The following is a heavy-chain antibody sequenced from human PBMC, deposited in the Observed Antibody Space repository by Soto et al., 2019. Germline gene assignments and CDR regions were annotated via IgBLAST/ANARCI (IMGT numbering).Heavy chain of an antibody. CDR1: GDTFSNYA. Sequence: QVPLVQSGAEVKKPGSSVRVSCKASGDTFSNYALSWVRQAPGQGLEWIGGIIPFFETTNYAQKFKDRVTTTPATKTTVDYREATALRSDVRALYYCARGAVGTFPPFYAMDVWGHGTTVTGSS. CDR3: ARGAVGTFPPFYAMDV. V-gene: IGHV1-69*06. CDR2: IIPFFETT. J-gene: IGHJ6*02. D-gene: IGHD1-26*01.